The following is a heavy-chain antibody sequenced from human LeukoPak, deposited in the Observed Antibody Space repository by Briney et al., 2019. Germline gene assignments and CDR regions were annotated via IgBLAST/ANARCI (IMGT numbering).Heavy chain of an antibody. Sequence: VGSLRLSCAASGFTFSSYAMHWVRQAPGKGLEWVAVISYDGSNKYYADSVKGRFTISRDNSKNTLYLQMNSLRAEDTAVYYCARDGQYGMDVWGQGTTVTVSS. V-gene: IGHV3-30*04. CDR3: ARDGQYGMDV. J-gene: IGHJ6*02. CDR1: GFTFSSYA. CDR2: ISYDGSNK.